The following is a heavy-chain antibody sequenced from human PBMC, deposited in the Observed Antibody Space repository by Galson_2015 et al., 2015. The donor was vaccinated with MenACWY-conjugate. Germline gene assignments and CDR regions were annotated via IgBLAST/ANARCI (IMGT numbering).Heavy chain of an antibody. CDR2: ISGSGGST. D-gene: IGHD4-23*01. Sequence: SLRLSCAASGFTFSSYAMSWVRQAPGKGLEWVSAISGSGGSTYYADSVKGRFTISRDNSKNTLYLQMNSLRAEDTAVYYCAKDESIIVYGGSSRAPEIWGQGTMVTVSS. CDR3: AKDESIIVYGGSSRAPEI. V-gene: IGHV3-23*01. J-gene: IGHJ3*02. CDR1: GFTFSSYA.